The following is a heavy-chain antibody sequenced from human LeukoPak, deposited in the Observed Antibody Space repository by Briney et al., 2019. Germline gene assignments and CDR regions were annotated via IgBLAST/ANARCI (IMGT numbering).Heavy chain of an antibody. J-gene: IGHJ4*02. CDR1: GFTFSSYG. CDR3: ARALIDY. Sequence: PGRSLRLSCAASGFTFSSYGMHWVRQAPGKGLEWVAVIWYDGSNKYYADSVKGRFTISRDNAKNLLYLQMNSLRAEDTAVYYCARALIDYWGQGTLVTVSS. V-gene: IGHV3-33*01. CDR2: IWYDGSNK. D-gene: IGHD3-16*01.